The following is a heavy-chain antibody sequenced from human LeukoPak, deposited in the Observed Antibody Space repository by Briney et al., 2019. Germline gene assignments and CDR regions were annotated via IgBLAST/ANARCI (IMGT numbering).Heavy chain of an antibody. V-gene: IGHV1-18*01. J-gene: IGHJ4*02. Sequence: ASVKVSCKASGYTFTSYGISWVRQAPGQGLEWMGWISAYNGNTNYAQKLQGRVTMTRNTSISTAYMELSSLRSEDTAVYYCAIYFDGLKGDYWGQGTLVTVSS. CDR1: GYTFTSYG. D-gene: IGHD3-9*01. CDR3: AIYFDGLKGDY. CDR2: ISAYNGNT.